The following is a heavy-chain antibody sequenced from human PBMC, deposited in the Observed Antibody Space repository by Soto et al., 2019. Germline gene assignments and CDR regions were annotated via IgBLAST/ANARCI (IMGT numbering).Heavy chain of an antibody. CDR2: ISVSVGST. Sequence: EVQLLESGGGLVQPGGSLRLSCAASGFTFSSYAMSWVRQAPGKGLDWVSAISVSVGSTYYADSVKGRFTISRDNSKNTLYLQMNSLRAEDTAVYYCAKVERAVAGIIDWGQGTRVTVSS. CDR3: AKVERAVAGIID. D-gene: IGHD6-19*01. V-gene: IGHV3-23*01. CDR1: GFTFSSYA. J-gene: IGHJ4*02.